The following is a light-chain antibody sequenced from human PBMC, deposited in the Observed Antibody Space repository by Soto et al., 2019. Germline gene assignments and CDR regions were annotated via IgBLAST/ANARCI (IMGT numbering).Light chain of an antibody. CDR1: QSVSSY. CDR3: QQYGSSPWT. J-gene: IGKJ1*01. V-gene: IGKV3-20*01. Sequence: SRGTLYLSKGKRVTLSGRASQSVSSYLAWYQQPTGKAPRLLIYDASNRDTGIPARFSGMWSGTDVTLPLSRLETEDFQLYSGQQYGSSPWTFGQGAKVDI. CDR2: DAS.